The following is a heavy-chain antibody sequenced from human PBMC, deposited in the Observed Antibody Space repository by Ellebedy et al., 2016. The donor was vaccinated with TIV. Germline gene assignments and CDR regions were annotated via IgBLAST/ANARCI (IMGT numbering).Heavy chain of an antibody. CDR3: AKDTADHDISGYLGIAS. Sequence: GESLKISXAASGFTFHDYTMHWVRQVPGKGLEWVSLISWDGENTYYLESVKGRFTISRDNSKDSLYLQMNSLRTEDTAFYFCAKDTADHDISGYLGIASWGQGTLVTVSS. D-gene: IGHD3-22*01. V-gene: IGHV3-43*01. CDR2: ISWDGENT. J-gene: IGHJ4*02. CDR1: GFTFHDYT.